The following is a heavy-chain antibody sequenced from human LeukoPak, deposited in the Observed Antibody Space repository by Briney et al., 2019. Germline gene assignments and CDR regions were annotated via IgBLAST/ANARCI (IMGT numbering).Heavy chain of an antibody. V-gene: IGHV4-4*07. Sequence: SETLSPTCTVSGGSISSYYWSWIRQPAGKGLEWIGRIYTSGSTNYNPSLKSRVTMSVDTSKNQFSLKLSSVTAADTAVYYCARDRRPYDFWSGYYSDYYYGMDVWGQGTTVTVSS. CDR1: GGSISSYY. CDR3: ARDRRPYDFWSGYYSDYYYGMDV. D-gene: IGHD3-3*01. J-gene: IGHJ6*02. CDR2: IYTSGST.